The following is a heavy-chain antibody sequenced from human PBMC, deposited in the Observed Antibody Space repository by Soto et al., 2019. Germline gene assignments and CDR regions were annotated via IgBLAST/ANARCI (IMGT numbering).Heavy chain of an antibody. CDR2: IYPGDSDT. Sequence: PGESLKISCKGSGHSFASHWVAWVRQMPEKGLEWIGTIYPGDSDTKYSSAFRGHVTISADTSVSTAYLQWRSLEATDSAIYYCARYSGSYWHYLDFWGQGTLVTVSS. CDR1: GHSFASHW. D-gene: IGHD1-26*01. CDR3: ARYSGSYWHYLDF. V-gene: IGHV5-51*01. J-gene: IGHJ4*02.